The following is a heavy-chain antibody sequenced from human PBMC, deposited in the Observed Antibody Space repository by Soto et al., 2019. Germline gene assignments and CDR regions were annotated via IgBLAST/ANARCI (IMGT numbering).Heavy chain of an antibody. CDR3: AKGDYADFLWFGP. J-gene: IGHJ5*02. Sequence: GGSLRLSCAASGFTFDDYTMHWVRQAPGKGLEWVSAIGASGFSTYYTDAVKGRFTVSRDNSKNMLFLQMNSLTAEDAAMYYCAKGDYADFLWFGPWGPGTQVTVSS. V-gene: IGHV3-23*01. CDR2: IGASGFST. CDR1: GFTFDDYT. D-gene: IGHD2-21*01.